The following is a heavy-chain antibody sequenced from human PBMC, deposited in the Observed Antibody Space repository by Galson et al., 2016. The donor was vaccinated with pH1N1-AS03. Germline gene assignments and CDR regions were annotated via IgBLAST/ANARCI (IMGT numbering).Heavy chain of an antibody. J-gene: IGHJ4*02. CDR1: GLNFGRYS. CDR2: IAFDGNGQ. CDR3: ARGRPQFDF. Sequence: SLRLSCAVSGLNFGRYSFHWVRQAPGKGLQWVAVIAFDGNGQYYADSVKGRFTISRDNSRNTLYLEMNSLRVEDTAVYYCARGRPQFDFWGQGTLVTVSS. D-gene: IGHD3-10*01. V-gene: IGHV3-30-3*01.